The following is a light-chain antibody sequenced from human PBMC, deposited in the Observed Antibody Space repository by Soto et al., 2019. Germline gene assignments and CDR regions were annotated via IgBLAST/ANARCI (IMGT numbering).Light chain of an antibody. Sequence: EIVLTQSPGTLSLPPGERATISCRASQSVRSSYLAWYQQKFGQAPRLLIYGASSRATGIPDRFSGSGSGTDFTLTISRLETEDFAVYYCQQYGSSSWTFGQGTKVDIK. J-gene: IGKJ1*01. CDR2: GAS. CDR1: QSVRSSY. V-gene: IGKV3-20*01. CDR3: QQYGSSSWT.